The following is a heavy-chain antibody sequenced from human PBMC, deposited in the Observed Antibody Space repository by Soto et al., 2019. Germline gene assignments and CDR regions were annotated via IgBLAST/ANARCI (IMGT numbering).Heavy chain of an antibody. CDR1: GGSISRGGYS. CDR3: ARVPDR. J-gene: IGHJ5*02. Sequence: QLQLQETGSGLVKPSQTLSLTCAVSGGSISRGGYSWGWIRQPPGKGLEWIGYIYHSGSTYYNPSLKSRVTISVDRSKNQFSLKLSSVTAADTAVYYGARVPDRWGQGTLVTVSS. CDR2: IYHSGST. V-gene: IGHV4-30-2*01. D-gene: IGHD2-2*01.